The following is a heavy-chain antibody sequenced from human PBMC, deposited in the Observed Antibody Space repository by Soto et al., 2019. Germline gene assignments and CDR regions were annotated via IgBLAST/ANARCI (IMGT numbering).Heavy chain of an antibody. CDR2: ISSGGGST. V-gene: IGHV3-23*01. CDR1: GVTFSNYA. CDR3: SLNDY. J-gene: IGHJ4*02. Sequence: PGGSLRLSCAASGVTFSNYAMSWVRQAPGMGLEWVSSISSGGGSTYYTGSVKGRFTISRDNSKSTLFLQMNSLRAVDTAVYYCSLNDYWGQGTLVTVSS.